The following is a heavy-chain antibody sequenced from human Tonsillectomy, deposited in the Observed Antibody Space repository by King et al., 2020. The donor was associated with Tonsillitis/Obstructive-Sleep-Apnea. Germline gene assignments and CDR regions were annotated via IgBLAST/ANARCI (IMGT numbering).Heavy chain of an antibody. Sequence: VQLVESGGGLVQPGRSLRLSCKASGFTFGDYPMNWVRQAPGKGLKWVGFIRSKAYGGTTEYAASVKGRFTISRDDSKSIAYLQMNSLKTEDTAVYYCTRGSGGVDYWGQGALVTVSS. D-gene: IGHD2-15*01. CDR3: TRGSGGVDY. CDR2: IRSKAYGGTT. CDR1: GFTFGDYP. V-gene: IGHV3-49*04. J-gene: IGHJ4*02.